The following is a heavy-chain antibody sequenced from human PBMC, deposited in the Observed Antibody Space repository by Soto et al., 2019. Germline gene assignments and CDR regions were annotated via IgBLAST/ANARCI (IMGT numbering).Heavy chain of an antibody. CDR2: IWYDGSNK. CDR3: ARDVSVDTAMVTLWY. Sequence: GGSLRLSCAASGFTFSSYGMHWVRQAPGKGLEWVAVIWYDGSNKYYADSVKGRFTISRDNSKNTLYLQMNSLRAEDTAVYYCARDVSVDTAMVTLWYWGQGTLVTVSS. V-gene: IGHV3-33*01. D-gene: IGHD5-18*01. J-gene: IGHJ4*02. CDR1: GFTFSSYG.